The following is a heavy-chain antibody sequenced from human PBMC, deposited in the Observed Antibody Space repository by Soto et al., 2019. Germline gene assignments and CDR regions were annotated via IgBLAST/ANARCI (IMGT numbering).Heavy chain of an antibody. D-gene: IGHD3-10*01. CDR1: GFTFSDYY. Sequence: KAGGSLRLSCAASGFTFSDYYMSWIRQAPGKGLEWVSYISSSSSYTNYADSVKGRFTISRDNAKNSLYLQMNSLRAEDTAVYYCARAGDYSGSGSYYNWGQGTLGTVAS. CDR2: ISSSSSYT. CDR3: ARAGDYSGSGSYYN. V-gene: IGHV3-11*06. J-gene: IGHJ4*02.